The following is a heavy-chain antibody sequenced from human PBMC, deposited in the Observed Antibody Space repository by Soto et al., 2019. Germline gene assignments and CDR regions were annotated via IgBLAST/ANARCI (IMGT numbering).Heavy chain of an antibody. CDR1: GGSISGYY. V-gene: IGHV4-59*08. Sequence: SETLSLTCTVSGGSISGYYWSWIRQSPEKGLEYIGYISYSGSTNYNPSLKSRVTTPLDTSKNQFSLKLSSVTAADAAIYYCASLNFDILTGYYAFDLWGQGTMVTVSS. D-gene: IGHD3-9*01. CDR2: ISYSGST. CDR3: ASLNFDILTGYYAFDL. J-gene: IGHJ3*01.